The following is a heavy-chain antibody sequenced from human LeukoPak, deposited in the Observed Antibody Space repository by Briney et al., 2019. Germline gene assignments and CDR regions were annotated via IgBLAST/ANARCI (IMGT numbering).Heavy chain of an antibody. CDR1: GFTFSSYA. CDR3: ARRGHGGGDAFDI. D-gene: IGHD4-23*01. CDR2: ISGSSSTI. Sequence: GGSLRLSCAASGFTFSSYAMSWVRQAPGKGLEWVSYISGSSSTIYYADSVKGRFTISRDNAKNSLYLQMNSLRAEDTAVYYCARRGHGGGDAFDIWGQGTMVTVSS. J-gene: IGHJ3*02. V-gene: IGHV3-48*04.